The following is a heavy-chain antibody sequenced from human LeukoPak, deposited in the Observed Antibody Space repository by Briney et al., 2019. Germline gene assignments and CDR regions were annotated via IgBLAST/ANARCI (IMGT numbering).Heavy chain of an antibody. CDR1: GDSVSSNSAA. J-gene: IGHJ3*02. V-gene: IGHV6-1*01. D-gene: IGHD3-16*02. CDR3: ARSLPRAFDI. CDR2: TYYRSKWYN. Sequence: SQTLSLTCAISGDSVSSNSAAWNWIRQSPSRGLEWLGRTYYRSKWYNEYAVSVKSRINVNPDTSENQFSLQLNSVTPEDTAVYYCARSLPRAFDIWGQGTMVTVSS.